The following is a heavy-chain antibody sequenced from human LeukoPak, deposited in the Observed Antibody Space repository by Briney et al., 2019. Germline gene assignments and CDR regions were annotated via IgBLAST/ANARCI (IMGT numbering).Heavy chain of an antibody. J-gene: IGHJ3*02. CDR2: VFYTGST. Sequence: PSETLSPTCTVSSGSISRYYWSWIRQPPGKGLDWIGYVFYTGSTYYNPSLQSRVTISVDTSKNQFSLKLNSVTAADTAMYYCARKSVAVRDAFDIWGQGTVVTVSS. CDR3: ARKSVAVRDAFDI. CDR1: SGSISRYY. D-gene: IGHD6-19*01. V-gene: IGHV4-59*01.